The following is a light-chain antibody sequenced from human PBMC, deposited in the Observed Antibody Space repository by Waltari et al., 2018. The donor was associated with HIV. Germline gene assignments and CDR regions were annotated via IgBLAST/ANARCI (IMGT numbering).Light chain of an antibody. V-gene: IGLV1-40*01. CDR3: QSYDSSLSAYV. Sequence: QSVLTQPPSVSGAPGQRVTITCTGSSSNIGAGYDVHWYHQLPGTAPNLLIYGNSHRPSGVPDRFSGSKSGTSASLAITGLQAEDEADYYCQSYDSSLSAYVFGTGTKVTVL. CDR1: SSNIGAGYD. J-gene: IGLJ1*01. CDR2: GNS.